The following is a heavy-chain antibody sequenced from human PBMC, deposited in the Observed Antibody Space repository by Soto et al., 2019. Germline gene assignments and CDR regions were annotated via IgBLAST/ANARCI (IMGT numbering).Heavy chain of an antibody. J-gene: IGHJ4*02. CDR1: GGSFSGYY. CDR2: INHSGST. CDR3: ARGLGSSSWYYY. Sequence: SETLSLTCAVYGGSFSGYYWSWIRQPPGKGLEWIGEINHSGSTNYNPSLKSRVTISVDTSKNQFSLKLSSVTAADTAVYYCARGLGSSSWYYYWGQGTLVTVSS. D-gene: IGHD6-13*01. V-gene: IGHV4-34*01.